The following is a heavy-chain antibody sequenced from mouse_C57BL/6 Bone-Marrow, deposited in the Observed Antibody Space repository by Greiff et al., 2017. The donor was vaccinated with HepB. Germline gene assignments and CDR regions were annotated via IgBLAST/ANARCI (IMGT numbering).Heavy chain of an antibody. CDR3: ARMDWSYAMDY. Sequence: QVQLQQSGAELVKPGASVKISCKASGYAFSSCWMNWVKQRPGKGLEWIGQIYPGDGDTNYNGKFKGKATLTADKSSSTAYMQLSSLTSEDSAVYFCARMDWSYAMDYWGQGTSVTVSS. J-gene: IGHJ4*01. CDR1: GYAFSSCW. CDR2: IYPGDGDT. D-gene: IGHD4-1*01. V-gene: IGHV1-80*01.